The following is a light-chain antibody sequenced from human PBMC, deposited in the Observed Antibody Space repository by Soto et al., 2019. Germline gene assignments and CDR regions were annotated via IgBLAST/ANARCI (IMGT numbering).Light chain of an antibody. V-gene: IGLV2-23*02. CDR3: CSYAGRSTWV. J-gene: IGLJ3*02. CDR1: SSDVGNYKF. Sequence: QSVPTQPASVSGSPGQSITISCTGTSSDVGNYKFVSWYQQYPGKAPKIMIYEITERPSGVSNRFSGSKSGNTASLTISGLQAEDEADYYCCSYAGRSTWVFGGGTKLTVL. CDR2: EIT.